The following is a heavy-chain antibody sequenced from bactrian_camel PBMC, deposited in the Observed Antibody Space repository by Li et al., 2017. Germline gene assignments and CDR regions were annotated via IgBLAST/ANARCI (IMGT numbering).Heavy chain of an antibody. J-gene: IGHJ4*01. CDR2: IDSDGST. Sequence: VQLVESGGGSVQAGGSLRLSCVASGMTYSNTCMGWFRQAPGKEREGVAAIDSDGSTSYLDSVKGRFTISTDTANNSLDLQLNSLKTEDTAMYYCAKASDSLVVLTSPEYNFWGQGTQVTVS. CDR3: AKASDSLVVLTSPEYNF. CDR1: GMTYSNTC. D-gene: IGHD2*01. V-gene: IGHV3S53*01.